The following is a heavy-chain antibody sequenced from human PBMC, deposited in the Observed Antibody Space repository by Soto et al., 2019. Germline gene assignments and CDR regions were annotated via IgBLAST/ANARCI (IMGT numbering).Heavy chain of an antibody. CDR2: ISSSSSTI. Sequence: EVQLVESGGGLVQPGGSLSLSCAASGFTFSSYSMNWVRQAPGKGLEWVSYISSSSSTIYYADSVKGRFTISRDNAKNSLYLQMTSLRDEDTAVYYCARTVSTVGRYFDYWGQGTLVTVSS. CDR3: ARTVSTVGRYFDY. J-gene: IGHJ4*02. V-gene: IGHV3-48*02. D-gene: IGHD4-17*01. CDR1: GFTFSSYS.